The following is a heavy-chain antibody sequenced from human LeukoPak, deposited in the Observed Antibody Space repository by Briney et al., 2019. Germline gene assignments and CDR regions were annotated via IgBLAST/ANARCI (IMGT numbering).Heavy chain of an antibody. CDR2: IYSGGST. Sequence: PGGSLRLSCAASGFTVSSNYMSWVRQAPGKGLEWVSVIYSGGSTYYADSVKGRFTISRDNSKNTLYLQMNSLRAEDTAVYYCAKVVDRITILDYWGQGTLVTVSS. CDR3: AKVVDRITILDY. D-gene: IGHD3-3*01. V-gene: IGHV3-53*01. J-gene: IGHJ4*02. CDR1: GFTVSSNY.